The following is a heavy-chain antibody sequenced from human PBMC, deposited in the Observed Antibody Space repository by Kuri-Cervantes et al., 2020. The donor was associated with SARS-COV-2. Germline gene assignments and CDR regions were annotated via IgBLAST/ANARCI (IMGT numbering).Heavy chain of an antibody. CDR3: ARQPLDQVLWVGAYWFDP. V-gene: IGHV4-61*02. Sequence: SETLSLTCTVSGGSISNYGYYWSWIRQPAGKGLEWIGFIYASGGTSYNASLKSRVTISVDTSKNQFSPKLSSVTAADTAIYYCARQPLDQVLWVGAYWFDPWGQGTLVTVSS. J-gene: IGHJ5*02. CDR2: IYASGGT. D-gene: IGHD3-10*01. CDR1: GGSISNYGYY.